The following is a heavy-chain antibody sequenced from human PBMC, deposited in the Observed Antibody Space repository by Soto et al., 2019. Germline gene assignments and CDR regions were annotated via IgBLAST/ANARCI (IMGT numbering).Heavy chain of an antibody. D-gene: IGHD1-1*01. V-gene: IGHV4-38-2*02. Sequence: SETLSLTCSVSGFAISRGYYWSWVRQPPGKGLEWIGSIYPSVSSYHNPSLATRLGLSIDTSKNQFTLNLTSVTAADTALYFCAREKVGTTFFDNWGQGIQVTVSS. J-gene: IGHJ4*02. CDR3: AREKVGTTFFDN. CDR1: GFAISRGYY. CDR2: IYPSVSS.